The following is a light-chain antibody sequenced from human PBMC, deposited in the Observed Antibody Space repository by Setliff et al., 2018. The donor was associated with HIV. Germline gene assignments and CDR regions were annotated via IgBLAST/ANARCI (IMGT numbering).Light chain of an antibody. J-gene: IGLJ1*01. CDR3: CSYAGSYTFYV. CDR2: DVS. V-gene: IGLV2-11*01. Sequence: QSALTQPRSVSGSPGQSVTISCTGTSSDVGGYNYVSWYQQHPGKAPKLMIYDVSERPSGVPDRFSGSKSANTASLTISGLQAEDGADYYCCSYAGSYTFYVFGTGTKVTVL. CDR1: SSDVGGYNY.